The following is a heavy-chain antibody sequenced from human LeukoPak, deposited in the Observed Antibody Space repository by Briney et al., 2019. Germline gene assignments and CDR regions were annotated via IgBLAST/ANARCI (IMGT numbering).Heavy chain of an antibody. D-gene: IGHD3-22*01. CDR3: ARHSKLVVVTPYYGLDV. Sequence: SETLSLTCTVSGGSISSSSYYWGWIRQPPGKGLEWIASIYYTGTTFYNPSLKSRLTISVDTSKNQFSLKVNSVTAADTAVYYCARHSKLVVVTPYYGLDVWGQGTTVTVSS. CDR2: IYYTGTT. CDR1: GGSISSSSYY. J-gene: IGHJ6*02. V-gene: IGHV4-39*01.